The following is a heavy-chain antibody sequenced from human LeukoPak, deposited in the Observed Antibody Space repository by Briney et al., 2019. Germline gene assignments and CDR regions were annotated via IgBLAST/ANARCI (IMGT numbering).Heavy chain of an antibody. J-gene: IGHJ4*02. CDR1: GGSISSSSYY. CDR3: ARGHRYYYGSGSYSFDY. D-gene: IGHD3-10*01. Sequence: SETLSLTCTVSGGSISSSSYYWSWIRQPPGKGLEWIGYIYYSGSTNYNPSLKSRVTISVDTSKNQFSLKLSSVTAADTAVYYCARGHRYYYGSGSYSFDYWGQGTLVTVSS. CDR2: IYYSGST. V-gene: IGHV4-61*01.